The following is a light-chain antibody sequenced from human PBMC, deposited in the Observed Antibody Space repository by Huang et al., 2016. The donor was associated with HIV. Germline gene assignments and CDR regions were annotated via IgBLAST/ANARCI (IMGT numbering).Light chain of an antibody. V-gene: IGKV3-15*01. J-gene: IGKJ4*01. CDR3: QQYIDWPPLT. CDR1: QSVNSD. Sequence: EIEMTQSPAILSVSPGERATLSCRASQSVNSDLAWYLQKPGQAPRLLIYGASTRAIGIPAKFNGTGSGTEFSLSISNLQSDDFGVYYCQQYIDWPPLTFGGGTKVEI. CDR2: GAS.